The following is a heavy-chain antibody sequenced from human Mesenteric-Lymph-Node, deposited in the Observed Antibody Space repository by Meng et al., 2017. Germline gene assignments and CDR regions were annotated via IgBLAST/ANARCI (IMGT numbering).Heavy chain of an antibody. J-gene: IGHJ4*02. V-gene: IGHV3-7*01. Sequence: GGSLRLSCAASGFTFSSYSMSWVRQAPGKGLEWVANIKLDGSEQYYLDSVKGRFTISRDNAKNSLFLQMNSLGVEDTAVYYCARGGSMGIGDYWGQGTLVTGAS. CDR2: IKLDGSEQ. CDR3: ARGGSMGIGDY. D-gene: IGHD2-2*03. CDR1: GFTFSSYS.